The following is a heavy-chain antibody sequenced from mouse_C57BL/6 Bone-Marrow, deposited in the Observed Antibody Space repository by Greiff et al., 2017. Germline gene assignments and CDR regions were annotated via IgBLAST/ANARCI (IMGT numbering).Heavy chain of an antibody. V-gene: IGHV5-17*01. CDR1: GFTFSDYG. Sequence: EVQLVESGGGLVKPGGSLKLSCAASGFTFSDYGMHWVRQAPEKGLEWVAYISSGSSTIYYADTVKGRFTISRDNAKNTLFLQMTSLRSEDTAMYYCATYYFHAMDDWGQGTSVTVSS. J-gene: IGHJ4*01. CDR3: ATYYFHAMDD. CDR2: ISSGSSTI. D-gene: IGHD1-1*01.